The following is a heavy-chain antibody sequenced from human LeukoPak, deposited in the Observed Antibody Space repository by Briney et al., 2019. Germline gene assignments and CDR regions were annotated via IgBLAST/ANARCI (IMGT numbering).Heavy chain of an antibody. V-gene: IGHV3-7*01. Sequence: PGGSLRLSCAASGFTFSSHWMSWVRQAPGKGLEWVGNIKPDGSEAYHVDSVKGRFTISRDNARNSLFLQMNSLRVEDTAVYYCASQSCARFDPWGQGTLVTVSS. D-gene: IGHD1-26*01. J-gene: IGHJ5*02. CDR2: IKPDGSEA. CDR3: ASQSCARFDP. CDR1: GFTFSSHW.